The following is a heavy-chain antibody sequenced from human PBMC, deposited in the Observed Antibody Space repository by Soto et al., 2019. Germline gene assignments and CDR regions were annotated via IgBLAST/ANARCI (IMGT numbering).Heavy chain of an antibody. CDR2: IYPGDSEI. Sequence: PGASLKLSSQGSGYSFTSYWIGWVRQMPGKGLEWMGIIYPGDSEIRYSPSFRGHVTISADMSISTAYLQWSSLEASDTAIYYCARPFYRGYCTDCVCYSYDYWGHGTLVTVSS. CDR3: ARPFYRGYCTDCVCYSYDY. D-gene: IGHD2-8*01. CDR1: GYSFTSYW. V-gene: IGHV5-51*01. J-gene: IGHJ4*01.